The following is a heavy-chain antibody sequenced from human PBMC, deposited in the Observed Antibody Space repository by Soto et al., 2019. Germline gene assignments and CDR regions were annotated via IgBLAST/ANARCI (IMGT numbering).Heavy chain of an antibody. CDR2: IPNTGSP. CDR1: GGSVRTGSYH. D-gene: IGHD7-27*01. J-gene: IGHJ4*02. V-gene: IGHV4-61*01. CDR3: ARIGWGGDS. Sequence: QVQLQESGPGRVKPSETLSLTCSVSGGSVRTGSYHWSWIRQPPGKGLEWIGFIPNTGSPDYNPSLKSRGVVSIDRSKNQFSLKVNSVTAADTAVYFCARIGWGGDSWGQGTLVTVSS.